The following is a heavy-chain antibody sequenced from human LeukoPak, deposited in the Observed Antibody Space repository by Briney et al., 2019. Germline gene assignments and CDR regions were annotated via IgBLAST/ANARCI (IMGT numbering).Heavy chain of an antibody. Sequence: PSETLSHTCTVSGGSISSYYWSWIRQPPGKGLEWIGYIYYSGSTNYNPSLKSRVTISVDTSKNQFSLKLSSVTAADTAVYYCARGQQESFDYWGQGTLVTVSS. CDR1: GGSISSYY. D-gene: IGHD6-13*01. CDR3: ARGQQESFDY. J-gene: IGHJ4*02. CDR2: IYYSGST. V-gene: IGHV4-59*01.